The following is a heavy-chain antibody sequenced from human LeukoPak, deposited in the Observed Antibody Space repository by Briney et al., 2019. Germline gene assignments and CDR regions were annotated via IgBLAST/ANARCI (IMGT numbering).Heavy chain of an antibody. J-gene: IGHJ4*02. D-gene: IGHD1-1*01. V-gene: IGHV3-7*04. Sequence: GGSLRLSCAVSGFTFSNFWMSWVRQAPGRGLEWVANIHPEGNEKYHVEPVKGRFIISRDNTKNLLFLQMNGLRVEDTAVYYCARGDDFSGDHWGQGTLVTVSS. CDR3: ARGDDFSGDH. CDR1: GFTFSNFW. CDR2: IHPEGNEK.